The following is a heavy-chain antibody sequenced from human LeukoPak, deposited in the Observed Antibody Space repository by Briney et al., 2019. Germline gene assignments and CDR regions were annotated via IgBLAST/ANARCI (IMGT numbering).Heavy chain of an antibody. J-gene: IGHJ4*02. CDR1: GFTFSSYG. Sequence: GGSLRLSCAASGFTFSSYGMHWVRQAPGKGLEWVAVMSYDGSNKYYADSVKGRFTISRDNSKNTLYLQMSSLRVEDTAVYYCARGRSSSSGGYFDYWGQGTLVTVSS. D-gene: IGHD6-6*01. CDR3: ARGRSSSSGGYFDY. V-gene: IGHV3-30*03. CDR2: MSYDGSNK.